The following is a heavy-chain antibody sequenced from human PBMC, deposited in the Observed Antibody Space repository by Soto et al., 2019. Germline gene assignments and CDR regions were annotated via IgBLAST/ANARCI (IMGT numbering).Heavy chain of an antibody. CDR1: GFTFSGFG. CDR3: ARREIVDYDYVWGSYRGDAFDI. V-gene: IGHV3-33*05. Sequence: QVQLVESEGGVVQPGTSLRLSCAASGFTFSGFGMHWVRQAPGKGLEWVAVISHDGSNKYYADSVKGRFTISRDNSKNTLYLQMNSLRAEDTAVYYCARREIVDYDYVWGSYRGDAFDIWGQGTMVTVSS. D-gene: IGHD3-16*02. J-gene: IGHJ3*02. CDR2: ISHDGSNK.